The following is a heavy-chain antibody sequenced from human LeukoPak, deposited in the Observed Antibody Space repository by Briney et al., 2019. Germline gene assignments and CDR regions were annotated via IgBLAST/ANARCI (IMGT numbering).Heavy chain of an antibody. CDR2: FSFNGVTT. Sequence: PGGSLRLSCAASGFTFSNYAMSWVRQAPGKGLEWVSTFSFNGVTTYYADSAKGRFTISRDNSKNTLYLQMNSLRAEDTAIYSCAKNGDGGEYCSGVTCYPYYYNNMEVGGKGTTVTISS. CDR3: AKNGDGGEYCSGVTCYPYYYNNMEV. D-gene: IGHD2-15*01. CDR1: GFTFSNYA. V-gene: IGHV3-23*01. J-gene: IGHJ6*03.